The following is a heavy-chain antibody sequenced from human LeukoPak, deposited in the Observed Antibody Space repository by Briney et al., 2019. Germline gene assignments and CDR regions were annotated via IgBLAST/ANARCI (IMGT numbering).Heavy chain of an antibody. CDR1: GFTFSSYS. CDR2: ITRSSIYI. J-gene: IGHJ4*02. Sequence: GGSLRLSCAASGFTFSSYSMNWVRQAPGKGLEWVSCITRSSIYIYYADSVKGRFTISRDNARNSLYLQMNSLRAEDTAVYYCARGRYDSSGSYSLFDYWGQGTLVTVSS. D-gene: IGHD3-22*01. V-gene: IGHV3-21*01. CDR3: ARGRYDSSGSYSLFDY.